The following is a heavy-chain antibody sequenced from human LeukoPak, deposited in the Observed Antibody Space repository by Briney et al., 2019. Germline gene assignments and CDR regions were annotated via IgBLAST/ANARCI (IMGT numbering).Heavy chain of an antibody. CDR1: GGTFNSYA. Sequence: SVKVSCTASGGTFNSYAISWVRQAPGQGLEWMGGIIPIFGTANYAQKFQGRVTITADESTSTAYMELSSLISEDTAVYYCASHYSSSWYGTLHWGQGTLVTVSS. J-gene: IGHJ4*02. V-gene: IGHV1-69*01. CDR3: ASHYSSSWYGTLH. D-gene: IGHD6-13*01. CDR2: IIPIFGTA.